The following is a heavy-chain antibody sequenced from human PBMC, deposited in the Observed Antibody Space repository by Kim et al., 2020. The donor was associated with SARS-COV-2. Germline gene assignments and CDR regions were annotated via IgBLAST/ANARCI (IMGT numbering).Heavy chain of an antibody. D-gene: IGHD6-25*01. Sequence: YYNPSLKSRVTISVDTSKNQFSLKLSSVTAADTALYYCARRVSSGWYFDLWGRGTLVTVSS. V-gene: IGHV4-39*01. J-gene: IGHJ2*01. CDR3: ARRVSSGWYFDL.